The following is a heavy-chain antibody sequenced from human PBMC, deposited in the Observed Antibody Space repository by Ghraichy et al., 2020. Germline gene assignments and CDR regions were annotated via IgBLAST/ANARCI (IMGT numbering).Heavy chain of an antibody. D-gene: IGHD6-19*01. J-gene: IGHJ4*02. V-gene: IGHV4-39*07. Sequence: SDTLSLTCTVSGGSISSSSYYWGWIRQPPGKGLEWIGSIYYSGSTYYNPSLKSRVTISVDTSKNQFSLKLSSVTAADTAVYYCARSFLPEVADPEGGYYFDYWGQGTLVTVSS. CDR3: ARSFLPEVADPEGGYYFDY. CDR2: IYYSGST. CDR1: GGSISSSSYY.